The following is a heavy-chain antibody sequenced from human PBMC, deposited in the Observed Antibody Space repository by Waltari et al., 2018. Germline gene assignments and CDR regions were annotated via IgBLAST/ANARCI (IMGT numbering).Heavy chain of an antibody. Sequence: QVQLVESGGGVVQPGRSLRLSCAASGFTFSSYGMHWVRQAPGKGLEWVAVIWYDGSNKYYADSVKGRFTISRDNSKNTLYLQMNSLRAEDTAVYYCARDPYDSSGYYVYWGQGTLVTVSS. V-gene: IGHV3-33*01. CDR1: GFTFSSYG. CDR2: IWYDGSNK. D-gene: IGHD3-22*01. J-gene: IGHJ4*02. CDR3: ARDPYDSSGYYVY.